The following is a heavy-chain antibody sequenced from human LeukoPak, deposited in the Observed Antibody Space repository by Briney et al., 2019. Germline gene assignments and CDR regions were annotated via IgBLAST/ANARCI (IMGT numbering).Heavy chain of an antibody. CDR3: ARGPLGIAVAGYFDY. Sequence: SETLSLTCTVSGGSISSYYWSWIRQPPGKGLEWIGYIYYSGSTNYNPSLKSRVTISVGTSKNQFSLKLSSVTAADTAVYYCARGPLGIAVAGYFDYWGQGTLVTVSS. CDR1: GGSISSYY. CDR2: IYYSGST. V-gene: IGHV4-59*01. J-gene: IGHJ4*02. D-gene: IGHD6-19*01.